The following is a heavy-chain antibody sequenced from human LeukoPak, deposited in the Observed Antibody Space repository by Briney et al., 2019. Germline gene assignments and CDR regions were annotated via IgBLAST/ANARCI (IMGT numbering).Heavy chain of an antibody. CDR3: AKRGNSWDFFDY. D-gene: IGHD6-13*01. J-gene: IGHJ4*02. CDR2: IGGSVGSM. CDR1: GFTFSSYV. V-gene: IGHV3-23*01. Sequence: GGSLRLSCAASGFTFSSYVMSWVRQAPGKGLEWVSNIGGSVGSMFYAASVKGRFAISRDNSKKTLFLQMNNLRVEDTAVYYCAKRGNSWDFFDYWGQRTLVTVSS.